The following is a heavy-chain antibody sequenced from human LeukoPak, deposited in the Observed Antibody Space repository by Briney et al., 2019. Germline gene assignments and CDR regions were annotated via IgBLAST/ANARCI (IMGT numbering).Heavy chain of an antibody. CDR3: ARDWTAVPGTHFDY. CDR1: GFTVSSNY. V-gene: IGHV3-66*01. J-gene: IGHJ4*02. CDR2: VFAGGST. D-gene: IGHD6-19*01. Sequence: GGSLRLSCAVSGFTVSSNYMSWVRQAPGKGLEWVSVVFAGGSTYFADSVTGRVTISRDNSKNIVFIQINSLRAEDTAVYYCARDWTAVPGTHFDYWGQGTQVTVSS.